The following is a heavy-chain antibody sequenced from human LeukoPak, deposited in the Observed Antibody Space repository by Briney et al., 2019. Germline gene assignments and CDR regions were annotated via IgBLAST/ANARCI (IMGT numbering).Heavy chain of an antibody. CDR3: ANHLACGSTACPSFDH. J-gene: IGHJ4*02. CDR1: GFTFSRYS. D-gene: IGHD2-2*01. Sequence: GGSLRLSCAASGFTFSRYSMNWVRQAPGKGLEWVSSISHSGYDIYYADSVKGRFTISRDNAKNSLSLQMNNLRIDDTAVYYCANHLACGSTACPSFDHWGQGTLVTVSS. CDR2: ISHSGYDI. V-gene: IGHV3-21*01.